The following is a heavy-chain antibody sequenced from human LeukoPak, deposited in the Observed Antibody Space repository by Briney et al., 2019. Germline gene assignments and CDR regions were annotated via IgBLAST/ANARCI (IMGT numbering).Heavy chain of an antibody. V-gene: IGHV4-38-2*02. Sequence: PSETLSLTCTVSGYSISSGYYWGWIRQPPGKGLEWIGSIYHGGSTYYNPSLKSRVTISVDTSKNQFSLKLSSVTAADTAVYYCARDQPYTDVWGKGTTVTVSS. J-gene: IGHJ6*03. CDR3: ARDQPYTDV. CDR2: IYHGGST. CDR1: GYSISSGYY.